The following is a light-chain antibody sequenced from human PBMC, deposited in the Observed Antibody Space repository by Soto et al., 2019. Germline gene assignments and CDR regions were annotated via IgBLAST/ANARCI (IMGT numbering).Light chain of an antibody. V-gene: IGLV2-14*03. J-gene: IGLJ1*01. CDR2: EVS. Sequence: QSVLTQPASVSGSPGQSSTISCTGTSSDVGGYNYVSWYQQHPGKAPKLMIYEVSNRPSGVSSRFSGSKSGNTASLTISGLQAEDEASYYCSSYTTRSTGVFGTGTKLTVL. CDR1: SSDVGGYNY. CDR3: SSYTTRSTGV.